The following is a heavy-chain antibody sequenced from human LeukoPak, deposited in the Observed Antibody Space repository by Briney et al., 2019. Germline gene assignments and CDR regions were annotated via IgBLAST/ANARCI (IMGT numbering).Heavy chain of an antibody. CDR3: VRGDQEASEPAFDY. D-gene: IGHD1-14*01. Sequence: GGSLRLSCAASGFTFSSYSMNWVRQAPGKGLEWAPYISSGGSTIYYADSVRGRFTISRDTAKNSLYLEMNSLRDEDTAMYYCVRGDQEASEPAFDYWGQGTLVTVSS. CDR1: GFTFSSYS. J-gene: IGHJ4*02. CDR2: ISSGGSTI. V-gene: IGHV3-48*02.